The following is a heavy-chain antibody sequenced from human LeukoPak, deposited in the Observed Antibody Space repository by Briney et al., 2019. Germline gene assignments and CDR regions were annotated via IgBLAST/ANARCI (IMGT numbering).Heavy chain of an antibody. Sequence: GGSLRLSCAAPGFTFSSYGMHWVRQAPGKGLEWVAVISYDGSNKYYADSVKGRFTISRDNPKNTLYLQMNSLRAEDTAVYYCAKDRGYDFWSGYYLDYWGQGTLVTVSS. D-gene: IGHD3-3*01. CDR3: AKDRGYDFWSGYYLDY. V-gene: IGHV3-30*18. CDR1: GFTFSSYG. CDR2: ISYDGSNK. J-gene: IGHJ4*02.